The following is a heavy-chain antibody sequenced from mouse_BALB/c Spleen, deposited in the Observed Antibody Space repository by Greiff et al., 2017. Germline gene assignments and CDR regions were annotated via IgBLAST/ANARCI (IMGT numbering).Heavy chain of an antibody. D-gene: IGHD2-4*01. CDR2: ISNGGGST. CDR3: ARHYDYGYYAMDY. J-gene: IGHJ4*01. CDR1: GFTFSSYT. Sequence: EVQLQESGGGLVQPGGSLKLSCAASGFTFSSYTMSWVRQTPEKRLEWVAYISNGGGSTYYPDTVKGRFTISRDNAKNTLYLQMSSLKSEDTAMYYCARHYDYGYYAMDYWGQGTSVTVSS. V-gene: IGHV5-12-2*01.